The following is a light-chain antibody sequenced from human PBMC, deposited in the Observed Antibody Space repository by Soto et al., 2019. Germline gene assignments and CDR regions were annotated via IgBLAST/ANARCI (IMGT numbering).Light chain of an antibody. V-gene: IGLV2-14*01. CDR1: SSDVGGYNY. Sequence: QSALTQPPSASGSPGQSVAISCTGTSSDVGGYNYVSWYQQHPGKAPKLIIYEVRNRPSGVSNRFSGSKSGNTASLTISGLQAEDEADYYCSSYSSTTLVFGTGTKVTVL. J-gene: IGLJ1*01. CDR2: EVR. CDR3: SSYSSTTLV.